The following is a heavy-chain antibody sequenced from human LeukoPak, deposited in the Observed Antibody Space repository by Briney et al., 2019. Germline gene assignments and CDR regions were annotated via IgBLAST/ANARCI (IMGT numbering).Heavy chain of an antibody. CDR2: IYYSGST. V-gene: IGHV4-59*01. CDR1: GGSITSNY. CDR3: ARVGPYYGSGSFDY. Sequence: SETLSLTCTVSGGSITSNYWGCIRQPPGKGLEWIGYIYYSGSTNYNPSLKSRVTISVDTSKNQSSLKLSSVTAADTAVYYCARVGPYYGSGSFDYWGQGTLVTVSS. D-gene: IGHD3-10*01. J-gene: IGHJ4*02.